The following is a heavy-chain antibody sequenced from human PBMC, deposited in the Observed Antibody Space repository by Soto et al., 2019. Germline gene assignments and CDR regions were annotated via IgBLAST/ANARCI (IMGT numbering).Heavy chain of an antibody. V-gene: IGHV4-61*01. D-gene: IGHD3-10*01. Sequence: SESLHLSSTVSDGSLSPGRYYWPWIRPPPRKGLEWIGYIYSSGSTLYTPSPNRRVIISVDTSMNQFALKLSSVTAAHTAVYFCARDSPALFLSWAHGPLVSV. CDR1: DGSLSPGRYY. J-gene: IGHJ5*01. CDR3: ARDSPALFLS. CDR2: IYSSGST.